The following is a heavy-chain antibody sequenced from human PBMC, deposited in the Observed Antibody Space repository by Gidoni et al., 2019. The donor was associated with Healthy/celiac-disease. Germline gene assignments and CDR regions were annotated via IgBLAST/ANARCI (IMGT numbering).Heavy chain of an antibody. CDR3: ARLAYCGGDCYSLSSPNDY. D-gene: IGHD2-21*02. CDR1: GFTFSDYS. J-gene: IGHJ4*02. Sequence: QVQLVESGGGLVKPGGSLRLACAASGFTFSDYSMSWSRQAPVKELGWFSYISSSGSTIYYADAVKCRFTISRDNAKNSLYLQMNSLRAEDTAVYYCARLAYCGGDCYSLSSPNDYWGQGTLVTVSS. CDR2: ISSSGSTI. V-gene: IGHV3-11*01.